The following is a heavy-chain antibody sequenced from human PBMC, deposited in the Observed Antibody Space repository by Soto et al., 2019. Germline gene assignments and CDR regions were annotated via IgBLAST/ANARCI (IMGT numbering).Heavy chain of an antibody. CDR3: AKPKGPFKRDYYYYGMDV. V-gene: IGHV3-30*18. Sequence: GGSLRLSCAASGFTFSSYGMHWVRQAPGKGLEWVAVISYDGSNKYYADSVKGRFTISRDNSKNTLYLQMNSLRAEDTAVYYCAKPKGPFKRDYYYYGMDVWGQGTTVTVSS. CDR1: GFTFSSYG. J-gene: IGHJ6*02. CDR2: ISYDGSNK.